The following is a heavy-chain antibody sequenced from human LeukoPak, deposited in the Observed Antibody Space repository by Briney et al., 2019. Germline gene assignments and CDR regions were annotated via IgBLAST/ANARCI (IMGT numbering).Heavy chain of an antibody. CDR3: ARDPGGSGDYFDY. V-gene: IGHV3-30-3*01. J-gene: IGHJ4*02. CDR1: GFTFSSYA. Sequence: PGGSQRLSCAASGFTFSSYAMHWVRQAPGKGLEWVAVISYDGSNKYYADSVKGRFTISRDNSKNTLYLQMNSLRAEDTAVYYCARDPGGSGDYFDYWGQGTLVTVSS. D-gene: IGHD3-10*01. CDR2: ISYDGSNK.